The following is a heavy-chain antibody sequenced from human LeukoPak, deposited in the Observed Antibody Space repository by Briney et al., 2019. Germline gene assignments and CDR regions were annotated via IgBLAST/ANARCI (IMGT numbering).Heavy chain of an antibody. CDR3: ARDKVVGRIPIDY. CDR2: ISSSSSYI. Sequence: GGSLRLSCAASGFTLSSYSMNWVRQAPGKGLEWVSSISSSSSYIYYADSVKGRFTISRDNAKNSLYLQMNSLRAEDTAVYYCARDKVVGRIPIDYWGQGTLVTVSS. J-gene: IGHJ4*02. CDR1: GFTLSSYS. V-gene: IGHV3-21*01.